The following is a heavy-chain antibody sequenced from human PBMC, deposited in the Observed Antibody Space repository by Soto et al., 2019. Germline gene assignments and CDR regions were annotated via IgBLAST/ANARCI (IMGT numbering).Heavy chain of an antibody. Sequence: PVGSLRLSCAASGFTIAAHAMTWVRQAPGKGLEWVSSISESGDITFYAESVRGRFTISRDNSKNMLFLQLSSLRVEDTAMYYCVPGSSGTAGEDCWGQGTLVTVSS. V-gene: IGHV3-23*01. D-gene: IGHD1-26*01. J-gene: IGHJ4*02. CDR2: ISESGDIT. CDR3: VPGSSGTAGEDC. CDR1: GFTIAAHA.